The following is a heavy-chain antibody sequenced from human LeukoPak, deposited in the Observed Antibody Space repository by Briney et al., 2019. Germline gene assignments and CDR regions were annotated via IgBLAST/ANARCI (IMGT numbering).Heavy chain of an antibody. V-gene: IGHV4-59*01. CDR3: AREGGYNYGSNLGPFDY. Sequence: SETLSLTCTVSGGSISSYYWSWIRQPPGKGLECIGYIYYSGSTNYNTSLKSRVTISVDTSKNQFSLKLSSVTAADTAVYYCAREGGYNYGSNLGPFDYWGQGTLVTVSS. CDR1: GGSISSYY. J-gene: IGHJ4*02. D-gene: IGHD5-24*01. CDR2: IYYSGST.